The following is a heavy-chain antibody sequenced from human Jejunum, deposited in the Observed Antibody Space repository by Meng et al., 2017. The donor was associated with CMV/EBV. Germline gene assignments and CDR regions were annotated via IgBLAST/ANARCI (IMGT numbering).Heavy chain of an antibody. Sequence: QITLKESCPTLVKPTQTLTLTCSFSGFSLSTSGEGVGWIRRPPGKALELLALIYRGDDKRYSPSLNSRLTIAKDTSKNEVVLTLTNMGPIDTGTYYCAHFVGGYYPSRPDYWGQGTLVTVSS. J-gene: IGHJ4*02. V-gene: IGHV2-5*02. CDR3: AHFVGGYYPSRPDY. CDR2: IYRGDDK. D-gene: IGHD1-26*01. CDR1: GFSLSTSGEG.